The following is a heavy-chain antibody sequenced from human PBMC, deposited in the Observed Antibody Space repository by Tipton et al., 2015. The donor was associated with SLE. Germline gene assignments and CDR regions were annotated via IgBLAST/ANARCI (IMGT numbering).Heavy chain of an antibody. D-gene: IGHD3-10*01. Sequence: SLRLSCAASGFTFSSYWMSWVRQAPGKGLEWVANIKQDGSEKYYVDSVKGRFTISRDNAKNSLYLQMNSLRAEDTAVYYCARDRDWELFQNWFDPWGQGTLVTVSS. CDR1: GFTFSSYW. CDR3: ARDRDWELFQNWFDP. CDR2: IKQDGSEK. J-gene: IGHJ5*02. V-gene: IGHV3-7*05.